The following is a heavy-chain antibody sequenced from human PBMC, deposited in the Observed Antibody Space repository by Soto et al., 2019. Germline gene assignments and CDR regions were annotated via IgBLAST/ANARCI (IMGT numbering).Heavy chain of an antibody. CDR2: ITINGNT. Sequence: PSETLSLTCRVSGAYISDFSWSWIRRPAGKGLGWIGRITINGNTQKNPSFKSRVTRSIATSRNHFSLNLQSATAADTALYYCARETGENWTYEAHWGPGTLVTVSS. D-gene: IGHD1-7*01. CDR1: GAYISDFS. V-gene: IGHV4-4*07. CDR3: ARETGENWTYEAH. J-gene: IGHJ1*01.